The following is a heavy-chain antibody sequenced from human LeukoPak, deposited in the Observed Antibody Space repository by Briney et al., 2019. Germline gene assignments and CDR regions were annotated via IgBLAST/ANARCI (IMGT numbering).Heavy chain of an antibody. Sequence: GGSLRLSCAASGFSFTKAWMAWVRQAPGKGLEWVGRIKSKGNGGTTDYAAPVKGRFTISRDDSKNTLYLQMNSLITEDTAVYYCTTNAAVGTWEIFDYWGRGTLVTVSS. CDR3: TTNAAVGTWEIFDY. D-gene: IGHD1-1*01. CDR2: IKSKGNGGTT. V-gene: IGHV3-15*01. CDR1: GFSFTKAW. J-gene: IGHJ4*02.